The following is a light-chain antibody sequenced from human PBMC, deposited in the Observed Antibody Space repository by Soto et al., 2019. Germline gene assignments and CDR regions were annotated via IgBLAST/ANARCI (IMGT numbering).Light chain of an antibody. CDR3: SSYTSSSTRV. V-gene: IGLV2-14*03. CDR1: SSDVGAYDY. CDR2: EVS. J-gene: IGLJ1*01. Sequence: QPVLTQPASVSGCPGQSITISCTGTSSDVGAYDYVSWYQQHPDKAPKLMIYEVSNRPSGVSNRFSGSKSVNTATLTISGLQADDEADYYCSSYTSSSTRVFGTGTKLTVL.